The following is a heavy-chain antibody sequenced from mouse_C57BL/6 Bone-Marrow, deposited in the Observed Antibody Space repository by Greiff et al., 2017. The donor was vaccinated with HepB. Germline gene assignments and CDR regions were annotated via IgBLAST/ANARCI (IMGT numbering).Heavy chain of an antibody. D-gene: IGHD1-1*01. J-gene: IGHJ4*01. V-gene: IGHV5-16*01. CDR3: ARVYYGSSHYAMDY. CDR1: GFTFSDYY. Sequence: EVQLVESEGGLVQPGSSMKLSCTASGFTFSDYYMAWVRQVPEKGLEWVANINYDGSSTYYLDSLKSRFIISRANAKNILYLQMSSLKSEDTATYYCARVYYGSSHYAMDYWGQGTSVTVSS. CDR2: INYDGSST.